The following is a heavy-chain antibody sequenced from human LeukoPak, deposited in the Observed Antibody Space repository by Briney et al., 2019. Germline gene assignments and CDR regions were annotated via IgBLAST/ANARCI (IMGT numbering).Heavy chain of an antibody. Sequence: SETLSLTCTVSGGSISSGSYCWSWIRQPAGKGLEWIGRIYTSVSTNYNPPLKGRVTISVDTSKNQFSLKLSSVTAADTAVYYCARGVVVPAAIPFTYFDYWGQGTLVTVSS. V-gene: IGHV4-61*02. CDR3: ARGVVVPAAIPFTYFDY. D-gene: IGHD2-2*02. J-gene: IGHJ4*02. CDR2: IYTSVST. CDR1: GGSISSGSYC.